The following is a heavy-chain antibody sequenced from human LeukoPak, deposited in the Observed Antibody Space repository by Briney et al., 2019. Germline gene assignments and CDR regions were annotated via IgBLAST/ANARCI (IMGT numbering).Heavy chain of an antibody. Sequence: GESLKISCKASGYTFSRYAMSWVRQAPGKGLEWVSAISGGGDNTYYADSVRGRFTISRDNSKNTLFLQMNSLRAEDTAIYYCAKPVDGASVQRYFQHWGQGTLVTVSS. V-gene: IGHV3-23*01. J-gene: IGHJ1*01. D-gene: IGHD1-1*01. CDR3: AKPVDGASVQRYFQH. CDR2: ISGGGDNT. CDR1: GYTFSRYA.